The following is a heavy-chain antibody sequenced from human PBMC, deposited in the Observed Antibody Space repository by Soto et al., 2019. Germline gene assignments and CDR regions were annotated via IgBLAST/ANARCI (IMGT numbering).Heavy chain of an antibody. J-gene: IGHJ5*02. CDR3: AREAIPNWFDP. V-gene: IGHV4-59*01. CDR1: GGSISSYY. D-gene: IGHD2-21*01. Sequence: QVQLQESGPGLVKPSETLSLTCTVSGGSISSYYWSWIRQPPGKGLEWIGYIYYSGSTNYNPSLTGRVTISVDTSKNQFSLKLSSVTAADTAVYYCAREAIPNWFDPWGQGTLVTVSS. CDR2: IYYSGST.